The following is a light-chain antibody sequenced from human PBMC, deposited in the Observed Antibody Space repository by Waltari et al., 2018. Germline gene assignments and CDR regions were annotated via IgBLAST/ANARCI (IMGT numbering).Light chain of an antibody. CDR2: RAS. Sequence: IQMSQSPPSLSASAGDRANITCRASQNINTFLNWYPQHAGKPPRLLIYRASNLQSGVPSRFSAGGSGTDFTLTSSSLQPEDFATYYCQQNHSPPHTFGPGTRLNIK. CDR3: QQNHSPPHT. CDR1: QNINTF. J-gene: IGKJ5*01. V-gene: IGKV1-39*01.